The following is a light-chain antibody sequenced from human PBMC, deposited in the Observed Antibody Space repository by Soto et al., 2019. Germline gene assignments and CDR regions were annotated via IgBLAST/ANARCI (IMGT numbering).Light chain of an antibody. V-gene: IGLV2-18*01. CDR2: EVS. CDR3: SLYTSSSTLV. Sequence: QSALTQPPSVSGCPGQSVTISCTGTSSDVGSYNRVSWYQQPPGTAPKLMIYEVSNRPSGVPDRFSGSKSGNTASLTISGLQAEDEADYYCSLYTSSSTLVFGGGTQLTVL. J-gene: IGLJ2*01. CDR1: SSDVGSYNR.